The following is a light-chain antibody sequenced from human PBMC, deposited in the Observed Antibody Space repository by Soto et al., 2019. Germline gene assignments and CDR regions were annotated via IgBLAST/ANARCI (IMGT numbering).Light chain of an antibody. CDR2: GNS. J-gene: IGLJ1*01. CDR3: QSYGSSPSAHYV. V-gene: IGLV1-40*01. Sequence: QSVLTQAPSVSGAPGQRVTISCTGSSSNIGATYDVQWYQQLPGTAPKLLIYGNSNRPSGVPDRFSGSKSGTSASLAITGLQADDEADYYCQSYGSSPSAHYVFGTGTKVTVL. CDR1: SSNIGATYD.